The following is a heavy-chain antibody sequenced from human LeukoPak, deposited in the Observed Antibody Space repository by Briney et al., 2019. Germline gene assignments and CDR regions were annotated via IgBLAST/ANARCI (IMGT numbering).Heavy chain of an antibody. V-gene: IGHV4-59*01. CDR2: IYYSGST. CDR3: AGSRSYFPLLDY. J-gene: IGHJ4*02. Sequence: ASETLSLTCTVSGGSISSYYWSWIRQPPGKGLEWIGYIYYSGSTNYNPSLKSRVTISVDTSKNQFSLKLSSVTAADTAVYYCAGSRSYFPLLDYWGQGTLVTVSS. CDR1: GGSISSYY. D-gene: IGHD1-26*01.